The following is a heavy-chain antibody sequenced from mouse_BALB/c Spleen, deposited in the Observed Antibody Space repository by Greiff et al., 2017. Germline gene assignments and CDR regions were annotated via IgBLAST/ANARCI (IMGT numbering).Heavy chain of an antibody. CDR3: ARGWDGYYFDY. CDR1: GYTFTNYW. D-gene: IGHD4-1*01. Sequence: QVQLKESGAELVRPGTSVKISCKASGYTFTNYWLGWVKQRPGHGLEWIGDIYPGGGYTNYNEKFKGKATLTADTSSSTAYMQLSSLTSEDSAVYFCARGWDGYYFDYWGQGTTLTVSS. CDR2: IYPGGGYT. V-gene: IGHV1-63*02. J-gene: IGHJ2*01.